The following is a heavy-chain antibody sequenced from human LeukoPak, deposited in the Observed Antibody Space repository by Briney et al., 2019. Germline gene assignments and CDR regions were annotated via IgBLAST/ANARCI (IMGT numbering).Heavy chain of an antibody. Sequence: GESLKISCQGSGYSFTSYWIGWVRQMPGKGLEWMGRIDPSDSYTNYSPSFQGHVTISADKSISTAYLQWSSLKASDTAMYYCARAYCTNGVCYADYWGQGTLVTVSS. CDR2: IDPSDSYT. CDR1: GYSFTSYW. J-gene: IGHJ4*02. CDR3: ARAYCTNGVCYADY. D-gene: IGHD2-8*01. V-gene: IGHV5-10-1*01.